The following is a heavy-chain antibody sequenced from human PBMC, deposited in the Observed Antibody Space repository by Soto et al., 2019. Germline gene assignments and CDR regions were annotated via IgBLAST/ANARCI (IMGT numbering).Heavy chain of an antibody. D-gene: IGHD3-9*01. J-gene: IGHJ4*02. CDR2: INTGGRTT. V-gene: IGHV3-74*01. CDR3: ATSLTTYFDY. Sequence: LRLSCAASGFDFSNFWMHWVRQAPGKGLVWVSRINTGGRTTGYADSVKGRFAISRDNAKNTLYLQMNSLRAEDSAVYYCATSLTTYFDYWGQGVLVTVSS. CDR1: GFDFSNFW.